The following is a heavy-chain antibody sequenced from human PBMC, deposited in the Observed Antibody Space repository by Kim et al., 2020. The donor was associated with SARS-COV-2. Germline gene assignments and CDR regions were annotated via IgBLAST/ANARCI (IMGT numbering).Heavy chain of an antibody. V-gene: IGHV3-48*03. J-gene: IGHJ4*02. CDR2: ISSSGSTI. Sequence: GGSLRLSCAASGFTFSSYEMNWVRQAPGKGLEWVSYISSSGSTIYYADSVKGRFTISRDNAKNSLYLQMNSLRAEDTAVYYCARETGYSSSWYYFDYWGQGTLVTVSS. CDR3: ARETGYSSSWYYFDY. D-gene: IGHD6-13*01. CDR1: GFTFSSYE.